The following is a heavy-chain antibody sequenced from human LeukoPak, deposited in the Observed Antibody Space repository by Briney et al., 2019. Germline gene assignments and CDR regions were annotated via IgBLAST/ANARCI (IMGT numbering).Heavy chain of an antibody. CDR2: ISADGQVT. J-gene: IGHJ4*02. Sequence: GGSLRLSCAGSGFAFGTYAMSWVRQAPGMGLEWVSSISADGQVTYYADSVEGRFTVSRDNSKNTLYLQMNSLRAEDTAVYYCGRRAYSSGWYYFDYWGQGTLVTVSS. V-gene: IGHV3-23*01. CDR1: GFAFGTYA. D-gene: IGHD6-19*01. CDR3: GRRAYSSGWYYFDY.